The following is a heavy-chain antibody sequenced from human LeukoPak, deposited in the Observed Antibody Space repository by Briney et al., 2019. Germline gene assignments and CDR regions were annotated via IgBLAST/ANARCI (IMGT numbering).Heavy chain of an antibody. D-gene: IGHD6-13*01. J-gene: IGHJ5*02. CDR1: GYTFTSYY. V-gene: IGHV1-46*01. CDR2: INPSGGST. CDR3: ARDAAAAGTGYWFDP. Sequence: ASVKVSCKASGYTFTSYYMHWVRQAPGQGLEWMGIINPSGGSTSYAQKFQGRVTMTRDTSTSTAYMELSSLRSEDTAVYYCARDAAAAGTGYWFDPWGQGTLVTVSS.